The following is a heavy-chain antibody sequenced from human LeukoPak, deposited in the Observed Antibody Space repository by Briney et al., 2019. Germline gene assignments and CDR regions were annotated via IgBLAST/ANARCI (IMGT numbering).Heavy chain of an antibody. D-gene: IGHD4-17*01. J-gene: IGHJ4*02. CDR2: VDSEGTTT. Sequence: GGSLRLSCAASGFNFNIYWMHWVRQVPGKGLVWVSRVDSEGTTTTYADSVKGRFTISRDNSKNTLSLQMNSLRAEDTAVYYCARDTVTKLFDYWGQGTLVTVSS. CDR3: ARDTVTKLFDY. CDR1: GFNFNIYW. V-gene: IGHV3-74*01.